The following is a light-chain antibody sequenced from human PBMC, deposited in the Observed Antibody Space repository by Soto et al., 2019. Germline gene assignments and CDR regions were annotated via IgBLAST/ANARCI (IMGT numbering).Light chain of an antibody. CDR3: HQYGSSST. J-gene: IGKJ3*01. CDR1: QSVSSSY. V-gene: IGKV3-20*01. Sequence: EIVLTQSPGTLSLSPGERATLSCRASQSVSSSYLAWYQQKPGQAPRLLIYGASSRATGIPDRFSCSRSLTDFNLTISRLETDDFAVYYCHQYGSSSTFGPGTKVDIK. CDR2: GAS.